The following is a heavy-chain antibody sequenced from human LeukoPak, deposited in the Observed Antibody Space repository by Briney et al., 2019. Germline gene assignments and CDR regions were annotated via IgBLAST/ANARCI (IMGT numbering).Heavy chain of an antibody. Sequence: ASVKVSCKVSGYTLTELSMHWVRQAPGKGLEWMGGFDPENGETIYAQKFQGRVTITADKSTSTAYMELSSLRSEDTAVYYCASIAARPGENWFDPWGQGTLVTVSS. CDR3: ASIAARPGENWFDP. CDR2: FDPENGET. J-gene: IGHJ5*02. V-gene: IGHV1-24*01. D-gene: IGHD6-6*01. CDR1: GYTLTELS.